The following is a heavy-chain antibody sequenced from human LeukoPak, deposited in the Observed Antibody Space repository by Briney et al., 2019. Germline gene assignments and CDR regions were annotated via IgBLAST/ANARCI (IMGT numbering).Heavy chain of an antibody. D-gene: IGHD5-24*01. J-gene: IGHJ4*02. Sequence: GASVKVSCKASGYTFTNCGLTWVRQAPGQGLEWMGWINPYNGNANYAQILQGRVTMTTDTSTSTGYMDLRSLRSDDTAVYYCGRGGPYGYKYYFDYWGQGTLVTVSS. CDR1: GYTFTNCG. V-gene: IGHV1-18*01. CDR3: GRGGPYGYKYYFDY. CDR2: INPYNGNA.